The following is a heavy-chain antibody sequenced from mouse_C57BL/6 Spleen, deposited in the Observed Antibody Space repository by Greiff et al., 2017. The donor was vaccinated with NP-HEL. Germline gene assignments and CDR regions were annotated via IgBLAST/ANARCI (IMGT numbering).Heavy chain of an antibody. CDR3: AAYYYGSSYGARDY. J-gene: IGHJ4*01. CDR2: INPNNGGT. Sequence: EVQLQQSGPELVKPGASVKISCKASGYTFTDYYMNWVKQSHGKSLEWIGDINPNNGGTSYNQKFKGKATLTVDKSSSTAYMELRSLTSEDSAVYYCAAYYYGSSYGARDYWGQGTSVTVSS. D-gene: IGHD1-1*01. V-gene: IGHV1-26*01. CDR1: GYTFTDYY.